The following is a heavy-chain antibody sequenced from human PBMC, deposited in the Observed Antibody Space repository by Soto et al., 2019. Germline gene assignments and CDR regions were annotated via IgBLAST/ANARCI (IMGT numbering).Heavy chain of an antibody. CDR2: IYHRGTT. D-gene: IGHD3-22*01. J-gene: IGHJ5*02. CDR3: ARGADSIGYVSP. V-gene: IGHV4-30-2*01. CDR1: GASVSGARYS. Sequence: TLSLTWARSGASVSGARYSWTWIRQPPGKGLEWIGDIYHRGTTYYNPSLKSRVTISEDKSKNQFSLTLTSVTAADTAVYYCARGADSIGYVSPW.